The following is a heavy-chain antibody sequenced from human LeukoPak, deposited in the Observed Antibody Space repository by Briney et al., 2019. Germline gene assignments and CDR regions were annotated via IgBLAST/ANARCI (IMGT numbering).Heavy chain of an antibody. CDR3: ARDRYYDSSGLYDY. D-gene: IGHD3-22*01. V-gene: IGHV4-59*01. J-gene: IGHJ4*02. CDR1: GGSISSYY. CDR2: IYYSGST. Sequence: SETLSLICTVSGGSISSYYWSWIRQPPGKGLEWIGYIYYSGSTNYNPSLKSRVTISVDTSKNQFSLKLSSVTAADTAVYYCARDRYYDSSGLYDYWGQGTLVTVSS.